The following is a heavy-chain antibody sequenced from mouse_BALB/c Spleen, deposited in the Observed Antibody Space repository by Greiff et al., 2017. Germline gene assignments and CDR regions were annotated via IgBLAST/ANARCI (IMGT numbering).Heavy chain of an antibody. CDR1: GYTFTSYY. CDR2: INPSNGGT. V-gene: IGHV1S81*02. CDR3: ARRDGNYRFAY. D-gene: IGHD2-1*01. Sequence: VKLLESGAELVKPGASVKLSCKASGYTFTSYYMYWVKQRPGQGLEWIGEINPSNGGTNFNEKFKDKATLTADKSSSTAYMQLSSLTSEDSAVYYCARRDGNYRFAYWGQGTLVTVSA. J-gene: IGHJ3*01.